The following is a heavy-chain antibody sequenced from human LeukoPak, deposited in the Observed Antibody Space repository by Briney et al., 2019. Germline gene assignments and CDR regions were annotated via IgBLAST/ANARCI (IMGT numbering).Heavy chain of an antibody. CDR1: GFTFSSYG. CDR3: AKDLYYDFWSGYLPPDAFDI. D-gene: IGHD3-3*01. J-gene: IGHJ3*02. V-gene: IGHV3-30*18. Sequence: PGRSLRLSCAASGFTFSSYGMHWVRQAPGKGLEWVAVISYDGSNKYYADSVKGRFTISRDNSKNTLYLQMNSLRAEDTAVYYCAKDLYYDFWSGYLPPDAFDIWGRGTMVTVSS. CDR2: ISYDGSNK.